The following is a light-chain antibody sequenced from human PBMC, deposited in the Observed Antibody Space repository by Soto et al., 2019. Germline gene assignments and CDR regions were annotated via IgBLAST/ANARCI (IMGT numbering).Light chain of an antibody. V-gene: IGLV2-14*01. CDR3: SSYTSSITYV. Sequence: QSALTQPRSVSGSPGHSVTISCTGTSSDVGAYNYVSWYQQHPGKAPKLMIYEVSNRPSGVSNRFSGSKSGNTASLTISGLQAEDEADYYCSSYTSSITYVFGTGTKLTVL. CDR2: EVS. CDR1: SSDVGAYNY. J-gene: IGLJ1*01.